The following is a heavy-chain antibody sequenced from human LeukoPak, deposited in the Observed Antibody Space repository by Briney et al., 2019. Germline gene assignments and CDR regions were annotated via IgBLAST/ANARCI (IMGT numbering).Heavy chain of an antibody. Sequence: TGGSLRLSCAASGFTFSSYSMTWVRQAPGMGLEWISYIWDSGTPIYYADSVKGRFTISRDNANNLVYLQMTSVRAEDTAVYYCARDSWSDVWGQGTMVTVSS. CDR1: GFTFSSYS. D-gene: IGHD2-8*02. CDR2: IWDSGTPI. J-gene: IGHJ3*01. CDR3: ARDSWSDV. V-gene: IGHV3-48*01.